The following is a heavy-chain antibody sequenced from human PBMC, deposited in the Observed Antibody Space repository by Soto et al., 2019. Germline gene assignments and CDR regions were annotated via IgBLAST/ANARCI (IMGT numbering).Heavy chain of an antibody. D-gene: IGHD3-22*01. CDR2: ISAYNGNT. Sequence: ASVKVSCKASGYTFTSYGISWVRQAPGQGLEWMGWISAYNGNTNYAQKLQGRVTMTTDTSTSTAYMELRSLRSDDTAVYYCARTRRGYDSTGYYYVSWGQGTLVTVS. CDR3: ARTRRGYDSTGYYYVS. V-gene: IGHV1-18*01. J-gene: IGHJ5*02. CDR1: GYTFTSYG.